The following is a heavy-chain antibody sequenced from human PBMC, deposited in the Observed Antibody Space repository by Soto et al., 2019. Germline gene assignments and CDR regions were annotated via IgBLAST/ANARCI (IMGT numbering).Heavy chain of an antibody. J-gene: IGHJ6*02. V-gene: IGHV5-10-1*01. CDR3: ARGTRFLEWPLYGMDV. CDR1: GYSFTSYW. CDR2: IDPSDSYT. D-gene: IGHD3-3*01. Sequence: LKISCKGSGYSFTSYWISWVRQMPGKGLEWMGRIDPSDSYTNYSPSFQGHVTISADKSISTAYLQWSSLKASDTAMYYCARGTRFLEWPLYGMDVWGQGTTVTVSS.